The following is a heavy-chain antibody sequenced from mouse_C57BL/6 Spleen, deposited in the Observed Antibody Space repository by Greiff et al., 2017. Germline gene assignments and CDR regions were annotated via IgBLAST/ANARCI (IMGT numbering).Heavy chain of an antibody. CDR2: IHPNSGST. CDR1: GYTFTSYW. V-gene: IGHV1-64*01. J-gene: IGHJ2*01. D-gene: IGHD2-12*01. CDR3: ARSTLRFDY. Sequence: VQLQQPGAELVKPGASVKLSCKASGYTFTSYWMHWVKPRPGQGLEWIGMIHPNSGSTNYNEKFKSKATLPVDKSPSTAYMQLSSLTSEDSAVYYCARSTLRFDYWGQGTTLTVSS.